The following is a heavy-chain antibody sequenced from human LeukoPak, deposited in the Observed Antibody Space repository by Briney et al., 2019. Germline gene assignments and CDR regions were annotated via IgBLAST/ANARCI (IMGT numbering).Heavy chain of an antibody. CDR3: AKDRLTAAGSYYYYGMDV. J-gene: IGHJ6*02. V-gene: IGHV3-30*04. CDR1: GFTFSSYA. CDR2: ISYDGSNK. D-gene: IGHD6-13*01. Sequence: PGGSLRLSCAASGFTFSSYAMHWVRQAPGKGLEWVAVISYDGSNKYYADSVKGRFTISRDNSKNTLYLQMNSLRAEDTAVYYCAKDRLTAAGSYYYYGMDVWGQGTTVTVSS.